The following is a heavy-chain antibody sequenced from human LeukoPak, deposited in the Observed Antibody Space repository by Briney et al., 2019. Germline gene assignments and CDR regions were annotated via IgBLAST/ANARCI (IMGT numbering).Heavy chain of an antibody. Sequence: GESRKISCKGSGYCFTSYWIGWVRQMPRKGLEWMGVIYPGDSDTRYSPSFQGQVTISADKSISTAYLQWSSLKASDTAMYYCARMGSGYDYAYWGQGTLVTVSS. D-gene: IGHD5-12*01. CDR1: GYCFTSYW. V-gene: IGHV5-51*01. CDR2: IYPGDSDT. CDR3: ARMGSGYDYAY. J-gene: IGHJ4*02.